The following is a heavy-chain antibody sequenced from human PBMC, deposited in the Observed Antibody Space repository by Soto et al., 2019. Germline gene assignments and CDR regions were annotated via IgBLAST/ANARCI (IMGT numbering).Heavy chain of an antibody. CDR2: INPNSGGT. D-gene: IGHD4-17*01. V-gene: IGHV1-2*04. CDR1: GYTFTGYY. J-gene: IGHJ4*02. Sequence: ASVNVSCKASGYTFTGYYIHWVRQAPGQGLEWMGWINPNSGGTDYAQKFQGWVTMTRDTSISTAYMELSRLRSDDTAVYYCARGGVDGDPLGSYDYWGQGTLVTVSS. CDR3: ARGGVDGDPLGSYDY.